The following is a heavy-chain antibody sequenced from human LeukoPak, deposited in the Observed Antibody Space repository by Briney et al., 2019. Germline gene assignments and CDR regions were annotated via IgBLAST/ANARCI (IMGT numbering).Heavy chain of an antibody. Sequence: SETLSLTCIVSGGSISTNTYYWGWIRLPPGKGLEWIGEIHHRGTTYYNPSLRSRVTISVDTSKNQFSLKLSSVTAADTAVYYCARAWISENWFDPWGQGTLVTVSS. CDR1: GGSISTNTYY. CDR3: ARAWISENWFDP. D-gene: IGHD5-12*01. CDR2: IHHRGTT. J-gene: IGHJ5*02. V-gene: IGHV4-39*07.